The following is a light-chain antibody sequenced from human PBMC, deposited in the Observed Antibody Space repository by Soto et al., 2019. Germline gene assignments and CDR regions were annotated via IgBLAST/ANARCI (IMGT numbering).Light chain of an antibody. J-gene: IGKJ4*01. CDR3: QQTYNTPALT. CDR1: QYISTY. V-gene: IGKV1-39*01. CDR2: AAS. Sequence: DIQMTQSPSSLSASVGDRVTITCRASQYISTYLNWYQQKPGKTPKLLIYAASSLQSGVPSRFSGSGSGTDCTLTISSLQPEDVATYYCQQTYNTPALTFGGGTKVEIK.